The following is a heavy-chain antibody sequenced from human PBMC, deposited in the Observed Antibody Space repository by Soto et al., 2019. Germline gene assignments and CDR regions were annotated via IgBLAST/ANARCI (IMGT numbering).Heavy chain of an antibody. D-gene: IGHD6-13*01. V-gene: IGHV1-2*02. CDR1: GYTFTDYY. Sequence: QVQLVQSGAAVKKPGASVKVSCKASGYTFTDYYVHWVRQAPGQGLEWMGWINPNSGGTKSAQKFQGRVTMTRDTSISTAYMELSRLRSDDTAVYYCARDPIAAATLLLVNYFDYWGQGTLVTVSS. CDR2: INPNSGGT. J-gene: IGHJ4*02. CDR3: ARDPIAAATLLLVNYFDY.